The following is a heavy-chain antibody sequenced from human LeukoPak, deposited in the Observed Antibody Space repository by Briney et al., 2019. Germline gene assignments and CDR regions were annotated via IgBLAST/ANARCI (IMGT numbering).Heavy chain of an antibody. CDR3: AKEDIVSTMGNFDY. D-gene: IGHD5/OR15-5a*01. CDR2: LTGSGATT. V-gene: IGHV3-23*01. J-gene: IGHJ4*02. CDR1: GFTFSSYA. Sequence: GGSLRLSCAASGFTFSSYAMSGVRQAPGKGLEWVSALTGSGATTNYADSVKGRFTISRDNSKNTLFLQMNSLRAEDTAVYYCAKEDIVSTMGNFDYWGQGTLVTVSS.